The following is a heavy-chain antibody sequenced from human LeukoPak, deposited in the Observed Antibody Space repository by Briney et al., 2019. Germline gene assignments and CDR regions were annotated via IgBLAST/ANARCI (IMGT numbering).Heavy chain of an antibody. V-gene: IGHV3-11*06. CDR3: ARGHYGMDV. CDR2: ISTSSSDT. CDR1: GFSFSDYY. J-gene: IGHJ6*02. Sequence: GGSLRLSCAASGFSFSDYYMTWIRQAPGRGLECVSYISTSSSDTNSADSVKGLFTISRDNSKNSLYLQMNSLRAEDTAVYYCARGHYGMDVWVQGTTVTVS.